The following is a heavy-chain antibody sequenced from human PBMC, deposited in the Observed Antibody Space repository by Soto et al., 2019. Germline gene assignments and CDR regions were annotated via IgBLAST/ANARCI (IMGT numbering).Heavy chain of an antibody. CDR3: ARDLNYYGSGSYFFDY. J-gene: IGHJ4*02. Sequence: QVQLVESGGGVVQPGRTLRLSCAASGFTFSSYGMHWVRQAPGKGLEWVAVIWYDGSNKYYADSVKGRFTISRDNSKNTLYLQMNSLRAEHTAVYYCARDLNYYGSGSYFFDYWGQGTLVTVSS. CDR2: IWYDGSNK. D-gene: IGHD3-10*01. CDR1: GFTFSSYG. V-gene: IGHV3-33*01.